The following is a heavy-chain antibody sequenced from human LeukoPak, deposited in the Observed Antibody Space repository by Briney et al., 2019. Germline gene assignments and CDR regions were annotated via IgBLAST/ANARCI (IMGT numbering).Heavy chain of an antibody. J-gene: IGHJ3*02. CDR1: GYTFTTCA. CDR3: TIGLAGDWDAFDI. D-gene: IGHD6-19*01. CDR2: IHADGGNT. V-gene: IGHV1-3*01. Sequence: ASVKVSCKTSGYTFTTCAVHWVRQAPGQRLEWMGWIHADGGNTKYSQKLQGRVAIARDTSASTIYMELTSLRIEDTAVYFCTIGLAGDWDAFDIWGLGTMVTVSS.